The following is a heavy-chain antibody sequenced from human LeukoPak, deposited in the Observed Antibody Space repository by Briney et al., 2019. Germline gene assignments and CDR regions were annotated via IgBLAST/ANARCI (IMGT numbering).Heavy chain of an antibody. V-gene: IGHV3-23*01. CDR2: FSGSGGDT. CDR1: GFTFSSYA. D-gene: IGHD3-22*01. J-gene: IGHJ4*02. CDR3: APGIDSSGYYGFDY. Sequence: GGSLRLSCAASGFTFSSYAMSWVRQAPGKGLEWVSAFSGSGGDTYYADSVKGRFTISRDNSKNTLYLQMNSLRAEDTAVYYCAPGIDSSGYYGFDYWGQGTLVTVSS.